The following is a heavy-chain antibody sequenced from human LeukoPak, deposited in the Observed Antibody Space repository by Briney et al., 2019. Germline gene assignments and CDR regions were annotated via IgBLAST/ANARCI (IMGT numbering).Heavy chain of an antibody. CDR3: ARDSLSPPQGDS. CDR2: IYSDGST. D-gene: IGHD2/OR15-2a*01. J-gene: IGHJ4*02. Sequence: QPGRSLRLSCAASGFTVSSSYMSWVRQAPGKGLEWVSVIYSDGSTYYPDSVKGRFTISRDNSKNTLYLQMSSLRAEDTAVYYCARDSLSPPQGDSWGQGTLVTVSS. V-gene: IGHV3-53*01. CDR1: GFTVSSSY.